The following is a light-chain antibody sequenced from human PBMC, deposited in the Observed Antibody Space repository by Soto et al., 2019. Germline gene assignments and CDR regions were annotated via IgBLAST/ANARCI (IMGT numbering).Light chain of an antibody. J-gene: IGKJ3*01. CDR3: QQYHSTPVT. CDR1: QSVLYSSNNKNY. V-gene: IGKV4-1*01. CDR2: WAS. Sequence: DIVMTQSPDSLAVSLGERATINCKSSQSVLYSSNNKNYLAWYQQKPGQPPKLLIHWASTRGYGVPDRFSGSGSGTDFTLTISSLQAEDVATKYCQQYHSTPVTFGAGTKVDIK.